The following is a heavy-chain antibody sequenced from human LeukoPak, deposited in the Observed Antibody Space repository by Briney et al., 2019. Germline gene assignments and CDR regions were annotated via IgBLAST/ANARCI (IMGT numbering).Heavy chain of an antibody. CDR1: GFTFSSYE. J-gene: IGHJ4*02. D-gene: IGHD6-19*01. V-gene: IGHV3-21*01. Sequence: PGGSLRLSCAASGFTFSSYEMNWVRQAPGKGLEWVSSISSSSSYVYYADSVKGRFTISRDNAKNSLYLQMNSLRAEDTAVYYCARSYSSGWYWRCDYWGQGTLVTVSS. CDR3: ARSYSSGWYWRCDY. CDR2: ISSSSSYV.